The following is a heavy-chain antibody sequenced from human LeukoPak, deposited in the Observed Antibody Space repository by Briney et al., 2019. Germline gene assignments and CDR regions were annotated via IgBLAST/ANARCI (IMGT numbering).Heavy chain of an antibody. J-gene: IGHJ4*02. CDR1: GGSISSYY. D-gene: IGHD3-22*01. Sequence: SETLSLTCTVSGGSISSYYWSWIRQPPGKGLEWIGYIYYSGSTNYNPSLKSRVTISVDTSKNQFSLKLSSVTAADTAVYYCARAYYDSSGSYFPYFDYWGQGTLVTVSS. CDR3: ARAYYDSSGSYFPYFDY. CDR2: IYYSGST. V-gene: IGHV4-59*08.